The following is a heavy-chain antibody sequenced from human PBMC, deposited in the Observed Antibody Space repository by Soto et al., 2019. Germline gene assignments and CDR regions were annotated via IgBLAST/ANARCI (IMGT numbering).Heavy chain of an antibody. CDR2: LIPVFGTT. V-gene: IGHV1-69*18. CDR1: GGTFSSYS. J-gene: IGHJ6*02. CDR3: ARAAVLTFTRFYDVDG. Sequence: QVQLVQSGAEVKTPGSSVKVSCEASGGTFSSYSINWVRQAPGQGLEWMGRLIPVFGTTDYAQRFQGRVTFVADESTNTASMEVTDLTADDTAVYYCARAAVLTFTRFYDVDGWGHVTTVTVSS. D-gene: IGHD3-10*01.